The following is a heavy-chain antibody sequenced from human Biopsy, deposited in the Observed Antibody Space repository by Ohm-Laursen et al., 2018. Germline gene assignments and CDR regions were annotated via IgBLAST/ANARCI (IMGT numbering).Heavy chain of an antibody. CDR3: ARRGSGGRTFDY. V-gene: IGHV4-59*08. CDR1: GDSINSSY. Sequence: SQTLSLTCTVSGDSINSSYWSWIRQAPGKGLEWIGFISNSGNTNYNPSLKSRVTISADTSKNQFSLKLGSVTVADTAVCYCARRGSGGRTFDYWGQGSLVTVSS. J-gene: IGHJ4*02. CDR2: ISNSGNT. D-gene: IGHD2-15*01.